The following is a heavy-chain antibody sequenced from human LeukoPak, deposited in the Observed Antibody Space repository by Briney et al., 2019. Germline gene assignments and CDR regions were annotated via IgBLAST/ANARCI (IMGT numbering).Heavy chain of an antibody. CDR2: MYSGGST. D-gene: IGHD1-26*01. Sequence: LSLTCTVSGGSISSSSYYWGWIRQPPGKGLEWVSVMYSGGSTYYADSVKGRFTISRDNSKNTLYLQMNSLRAEDTAVYYCARGSGSDAETVSWGQGALGTVSS. V-gene: IGHV3-53*01. CDR1: GGSISSSSYY. J-gene: IGHJ4*02. CDR3: ARGSGSDAETVS.